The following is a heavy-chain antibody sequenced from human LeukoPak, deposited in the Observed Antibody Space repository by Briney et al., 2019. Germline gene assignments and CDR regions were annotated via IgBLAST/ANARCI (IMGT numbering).Heavy chain of an antibody. CDR1: GGSISSYY. V-gene: IGHV4-59*08. J-gene: IGHJ1*01. Sequence: SETLSLTCTVSGGSISSYYWSWIRQPPGKGLEWIGYIYYSGSTNYNPSLKSRVTISVDTSKNQFSLKLSSVTAADTAVYYCARLGYGDYPQHWGQGTLVTVSS. D-gene: IGHD4-17*01. CDR3: ARLGYGDYPQH. CDR2: IYYSGST.